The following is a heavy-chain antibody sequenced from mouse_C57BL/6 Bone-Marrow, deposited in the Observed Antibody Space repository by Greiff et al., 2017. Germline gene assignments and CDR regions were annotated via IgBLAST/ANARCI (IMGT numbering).Heavy chain of an antibody. J-gene: IGHJ3*01. Sequence: VKLMESGAELMKPGASVKLSCKATGYTFTGYWIEWVKQRPGHGLEWIGEILPGSGSTNYNEKFKGKATFTADTSSNPAYMQLSSLTTEDSAIYYCARWGYGYDGWFAYWGQGTLVTVSA. CDR3: ARWGYGYDGWFAY. CDR1: GYTFTGYW. CDR2: ILPGSGST. D-gene: IGHD2-2*01. V-gene: IGHV1-9*01.